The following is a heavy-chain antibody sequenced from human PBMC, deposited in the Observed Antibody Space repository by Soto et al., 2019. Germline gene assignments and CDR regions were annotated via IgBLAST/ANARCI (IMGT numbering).Heavy chain of an antibody. V-gene: IGHV2-5*01. J-gene: IGHJ4*02. Sequence: GPTLVNPTQALTLTCTFSGFSLGTSGVGVGWIRQPPGKALEWLALIYWNDDKRYSPSLKSRLTITKDTSKNQVVLTMTNMDPVDTATYYCAHPTGVGATVAIDYWGQGTLVTVSS. CDR3: AHPTGVGATVAIDY. CDR2: IYWNDDK. CDR1: GFSLGTSGVG. D-gene: IGHD1-26*01.